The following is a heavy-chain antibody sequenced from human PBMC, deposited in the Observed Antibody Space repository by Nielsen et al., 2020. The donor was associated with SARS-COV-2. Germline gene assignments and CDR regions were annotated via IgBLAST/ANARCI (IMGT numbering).Heavy chain of an antibody. D-gene: IGHD5-24*01. V-gene: IGHV3-21*01. J-gene: IGHJ6*02. CDR3: ARDMSERWLQSFFYYGMDV. CDR2: ISSSSSYI. Sequence: WIRQPPGKGLEWVSSISSSSSYIYYADSVKGRFTISRDNAKNSLYLQMNSLRAEDTAVYYCARDMSERWLQSFFYYGMDVWGQGTTVTVSS.